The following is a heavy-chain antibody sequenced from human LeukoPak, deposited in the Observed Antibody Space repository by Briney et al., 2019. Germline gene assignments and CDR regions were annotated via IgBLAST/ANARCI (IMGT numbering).Heavy chain of an antibody. Sequence: ASVKVSCKASGYTFTSYDINWVRQTTGQGLEWMGIINPSGGSTSYAQKFQGRVTMTRDTSTSTVYMELSSLRSEDTAVYYCARDTDYYYGSGSYYKPLGYWGQGTLVTVSS. CDR3: ARDTDYYYGSGSYYKPLGY. CDR2: INPSGGST. J-gene: IGHJ4*02. V-gene: IGHV1-46*01. D-gene: IGHD3-10*01. CDR1: GYTFTSYD.